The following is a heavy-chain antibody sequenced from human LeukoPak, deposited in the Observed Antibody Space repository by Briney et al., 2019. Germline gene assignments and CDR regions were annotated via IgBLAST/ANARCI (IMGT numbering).Heavy chain of an antibody. CDR3: ARDMGILWFGDPPSFDY. CDR2: INPNSGGT. V-gene: IGHV1-2*02. J-gene: IGHJ4*02. D-gene: IGHD3-10*01. Sequence: GASVKVSCKASGYTFTGYYMHWVRQAPGQGLEWMGWINPNSGGTNYAQKFQGRDTMTRDTSISTAYMELSRLRSDDTAVYYCARDMGILWFGDPPSFDYWGQGTLVTVSS. CDR1: GYTFTGYY.